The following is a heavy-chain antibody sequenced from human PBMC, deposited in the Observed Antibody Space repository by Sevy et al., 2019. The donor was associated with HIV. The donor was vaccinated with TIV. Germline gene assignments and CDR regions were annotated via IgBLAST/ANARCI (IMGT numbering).Heavy chain of an antibody. V-gene: IGHV1-2*02. D-gene: IGHD6-19*01. J-gene: IGHJ4*02. Sequence: ASVKVSCKASGYTFTGYYMHWVRQAPGQGLEWMGWINPNSGGTNYAQKFQGRVTMTRDTSINTAYMELSRLRSDDTAVYYCARSPGSSGSPIDYWGQGTLVTVSS. CDR3: ARSPGSSGSPIDY. CDR2: INPNSGGT. CDR1: GYTFTGYY.